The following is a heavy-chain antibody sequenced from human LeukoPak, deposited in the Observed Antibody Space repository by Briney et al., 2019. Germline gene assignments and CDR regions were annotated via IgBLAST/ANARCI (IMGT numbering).Heavy chain of an antibody. D-gene: IGHD1/OR15-1a*01. V-gene: IGHV3-30-3*01. Sequence: PGRSLRLSCAASGVALSSYAVLWVRHAPGKGLEWVTWSSHDGANTYSADFVKGRLTVSRDNAKNTLYLQMNSLTIDDTAVYYCARGGVEQGNRIYLDSWGQGTLVTVSS. CDR1: GVALSSYA. J-gene: IGHJ4*02. CDR2: SSHDGANT. CDR3: ARGGVEQGNRIYLDS.